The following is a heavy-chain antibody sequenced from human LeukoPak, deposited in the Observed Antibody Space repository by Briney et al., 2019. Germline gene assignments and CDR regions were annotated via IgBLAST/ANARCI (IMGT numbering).Heavy chain of an antibody. J-gene: IGHJ4*02. CDR2: INQSGST. Sequence: SETLSLTCAVYGGSFSGYYWSWIRQPPGKGLEWIGEINQSGSTNHSSSLKSRVTISVDTSKNQFSLKLSSVTAADTAVYYCARSTIFGAVLSSKWGQGTLVTVSS. V-gene: IGHV4-34*01. CDR3: ARSTIFGAVLSSK. CDR1: GGSFSGYY. D-gene: IGHD3-3*01.